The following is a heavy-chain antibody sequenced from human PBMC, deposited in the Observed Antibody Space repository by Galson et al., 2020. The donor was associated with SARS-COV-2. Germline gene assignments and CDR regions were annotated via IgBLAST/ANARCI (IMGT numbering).Heavy chain of an antibody. CDR1: GGSISSGGYY. D-gene: IGHD3-22*01. Sequence: ETSETLSLTCTVSGGSISSGGYYWSWIRQHPGKGLEWIGYIYYSGSTYYNPSLKRRVTIAVDTSKNQFSLKLSSVTAADTAVYYCARAKITMIVVVHAFDIWGQWTIVTGSS. J-gene: IGHJ3*02. CDR2: IYYSGST. V-gene: IGHV4-31*03. CDR3: ARAKITMIVVVHAFDI.